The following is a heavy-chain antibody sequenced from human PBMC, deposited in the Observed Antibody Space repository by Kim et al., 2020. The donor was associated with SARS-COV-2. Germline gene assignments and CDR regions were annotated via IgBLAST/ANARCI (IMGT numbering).Heavy chain of an antibody. Sequence: GGSLRLSCAASGFTFSSYWMTWVRQAPGKGLEWVANIKQDGNQKYYVDSVKGRFTISSDNAKNSLYLQMNSLRAEDTAVYYGARDGDLYSSGKDAFDIWGQGTMVTVSS. CDR1: GFTFSSYW. V-gene: IGHV3-7*01. D-gene: IGHD6-19*01. CDR3: ARDGDLYSSGKDAFDI. J-gene: IGHJ3*02. CDR2: IKQDGNQK.